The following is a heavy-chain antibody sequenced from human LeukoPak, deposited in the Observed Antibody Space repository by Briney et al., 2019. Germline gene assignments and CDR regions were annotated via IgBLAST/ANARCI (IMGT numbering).Heavy chain of an antibody. CDR2: ISAYNGNT. J-gene: IGHJ5*02. CDR1: GYTFTSYG. Sequence: GASVKVSCKASGYTFTSYGISWVRQAPGQGLEWMGWISAYNGNTNYAQKFQGRVTITADESTSTAYMELSSLRSEDTAVYYCARDARHRYCSSTSCYRGWLDPWGQGTLVTVSS. CDR3: ARDARHRYCSSTSCYRGWLDP. V-gene: IGHV1-18*01. D-gene: IGHD2-2*01.